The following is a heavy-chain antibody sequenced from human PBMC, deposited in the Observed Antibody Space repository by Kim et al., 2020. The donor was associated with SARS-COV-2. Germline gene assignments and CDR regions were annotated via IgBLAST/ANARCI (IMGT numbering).Heavy chain of an antibody. V-gene: IGHV3-30*18. J-gene: IGHJ4*02. D-gene: IGHD5-12*01. Sequence: GGSLRLSCAASGFTFSNYGMHWVRQAPGKGLEWVTVVSFDGGNKYYVDSVKGRFTISRDNSKNTLYLQMNGLRVEDTAVYYCAKGVRGMATIESWGQGTLVTVSS. CDR3: AKGVRGMATIES. CDR2: VSFDGGNK. CDR1: GFTFSNYG.